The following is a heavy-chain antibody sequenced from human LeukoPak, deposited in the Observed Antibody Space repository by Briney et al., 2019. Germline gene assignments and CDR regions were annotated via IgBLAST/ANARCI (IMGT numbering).Heavy chain of an antibody. CDR2: FDPEDGET. CDR3: ATAAEYCSGGSCHYYYYGMDV. CDR1: GYTLTELS. D-gene: IGHD2-15*01. V-gene: IGHV1-24*01. Sequence: GASVKVSCKVSGYTLTELSMHWVRQAPGKGLEWMGGFDPEDGETIYAQKFQGRVTMTEDTSTDTAYMELSSLRSEDTAVYYCATAAEYCSGGSCHYYYYGMDVWGQGTTVTVSS. J-gene: IGHJ6*02.